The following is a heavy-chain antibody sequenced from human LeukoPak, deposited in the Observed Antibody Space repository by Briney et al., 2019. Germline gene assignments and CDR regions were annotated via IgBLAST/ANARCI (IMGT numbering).Heavy chain of an antibody. CDR3: ASGVLWSGYFYFDY. CDR1: GFTFSDYY. J-gene: IGHJ4*02. V-gene: IGHV3-72*01. CDR2: IRNKANSYTT. D-gene: IGHD3-3*01. Sequence: GGSLRLSCAVSGFTFSDYYMDWVRQAPGKGLEWVGRIRNKANSYTTEYAASVKGRFTISRDDSRNSLYLQMNSLTAEDTAVYYCASGVLWSGYFYFDYWGQGTLVTVSS.